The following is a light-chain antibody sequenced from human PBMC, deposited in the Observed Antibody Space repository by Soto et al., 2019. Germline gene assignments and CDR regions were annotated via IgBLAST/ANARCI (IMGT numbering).Light chain of an antibody. Sequence: QSALTQPASVSGSPGQSITISCTGTSSDVGGYNYVSWYQQHPGKAPKLMIYEVSNRPSGVPGRVSGSKSGTSASLAISGLQSDDEADYYCAVWDDSLNGPVFGGGTKVTVL. CDR3: AVWDDSLNGPV. CDR2: EVS. V-gene: IGLV2-14*01. J-gene: IGLJ2*01. CDR1: SSDVGGYNY.